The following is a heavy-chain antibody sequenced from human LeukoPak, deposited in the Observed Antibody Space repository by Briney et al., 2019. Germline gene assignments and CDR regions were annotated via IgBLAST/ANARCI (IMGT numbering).Heavy chain of an antibody. Sequence: NPSETLSLTCAVSGASISGSAYYWGWIRQPPGKGLEWIGNIYYSGSTYYNASLQSRVTISIDTSKNQFSLRLNSVTAADTAMYYCAKSNGYGLIDYWGQGTLVTVSS. D-gene: IGHD5-12*01. CDR3: AKSNGYGLIDY. V-gene: IGHV4-39*01. CDR2: IYYSGST. J-gene: IGHJ4*02. CDR1: GASISGSAYY.